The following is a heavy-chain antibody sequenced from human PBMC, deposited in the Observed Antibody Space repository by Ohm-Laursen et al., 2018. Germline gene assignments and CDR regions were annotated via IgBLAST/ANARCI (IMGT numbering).Heavy chain of an antibody. CDR1: GDSVSSNSVA. CDR2: TYYRSKWYN. V-gene: IGHV6-1*01. Sequence: QTLSLTCAISGDSVSSNSVAWSWIRQSPSRGLEWLGRTYYRSKWYNEYAVSVKSRIIINPDTSKNQFSLQLNSVTPEDTAVYYCARLIRAAADYWGQGTLVTVSS. D-gene: IGHD6-13*01. J-gene: IGHJ4*02. CDR3: ARLIRAAADY.